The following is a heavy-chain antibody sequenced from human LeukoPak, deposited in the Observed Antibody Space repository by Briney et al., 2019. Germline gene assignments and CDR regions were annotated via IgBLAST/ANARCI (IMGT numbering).Heavy chain of an antibody. D-gene: IGHD3-22*01. J-gene: IGHJ4*02. V-gene: IGHV3-9*01. CDR2: ISWNSGSI. CDR1: GFTFDDYA. CDR3: AKDRRDGSGYLFDY. Sequence: PGGSLRLSCAASGFTFDDYAMHWVRQAPGKGLEWVSGISWNSGSIGYADSVKGRFTISRDNAKNSLYLQMNSLRAEDTALYYCAKDRRDGSGYLFDYWGQGTLVTVSS.